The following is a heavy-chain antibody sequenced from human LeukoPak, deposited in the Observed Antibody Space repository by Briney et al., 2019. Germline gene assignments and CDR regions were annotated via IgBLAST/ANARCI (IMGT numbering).Heavy chain of an antibody. J-gene: IGHJ5*02. V-gene: IGHV1-8*01. D-gene: IGHD3-3*01. Sequence: ASVKVSCTASVYTFTSYDINWVRQAPGHGGEWMGWMNPNSGNTGSAHKFPGRVTISTHTYISTAHMELSSLRSEDTAVYYCARVRATRFLEWSHSNWFDPWGQGTLVTVSS. CDR2: MNPNSGNT. CDR1: VYTFTSYD. CDR3: ARVRATRFLEWSHSNWFDP.